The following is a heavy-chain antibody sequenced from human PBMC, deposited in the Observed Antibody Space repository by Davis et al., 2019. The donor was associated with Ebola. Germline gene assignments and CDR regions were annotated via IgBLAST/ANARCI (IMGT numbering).Heavy chain of an antibody. CDR3: ARQYSYGSRWYYYYGMDV. Sequence: GESLKISCAASGFTFSSYGMHWVRQAPGKGLEWVAVISYDGSNKYYADSVKGRFTISRDNSKNTLYLQMNSLRAEDTAVYYCARQYSYGSRWYYYYGMDVWGQGTTVTVSS. CDR1: GFTFSSYG. CDR2: ISYDGSNK. D-gene: IGHD5-18*01. V-gene: IGHV3-30*19. J-gene: IGHJ6*02.